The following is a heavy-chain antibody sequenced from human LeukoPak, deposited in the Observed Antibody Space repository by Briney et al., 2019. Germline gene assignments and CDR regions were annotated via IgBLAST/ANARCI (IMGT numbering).Heavy chain of an antibody. CDR2: ISSTSSYI. J-gene: IGHJ3*01. V-gene: IGHV3-21*01. CDR3: ARDYRMTTVPTGAFDF. Sequence: KSGGSLRLSCAASGFSFITYNMNWVRQAPGKGLEWVSSISSTSSYIYYADSVKGRFTISRDNAKNSLYLQMNSLRAEDTAVYYCARDYRMTTVPTGAFDFWGQGTMVTVSS. D-gene: IGHD4-17*01. CDR1: GFSFITYN.